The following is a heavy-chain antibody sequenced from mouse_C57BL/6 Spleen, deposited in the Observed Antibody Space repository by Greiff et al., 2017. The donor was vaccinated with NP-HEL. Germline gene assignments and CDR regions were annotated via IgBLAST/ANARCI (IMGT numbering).Heavy chain of an antibody. CDR1: GYSFTGYY. CDR3: ARSGQRGAMDY. V-gene: IGHV1-42*01. J-gene: IGHJ4*01. D-gene: IGHD3-1*01. Sequence: EVQGVESGPELVKPGASVKISCKASGYSFTGYYMNWVKQSPEKSLEWIGEINPSNGGTTYNQKFKAKATLTVDKSSSTAYMQLKSLTSEDSAVYYCARSGQRGAMDYWGQGTSVTVSS. CDR2: INPSNGGT.